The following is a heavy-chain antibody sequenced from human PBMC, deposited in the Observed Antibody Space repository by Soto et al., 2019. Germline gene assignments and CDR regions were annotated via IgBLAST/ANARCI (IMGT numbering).Heavy chain of an antibody. J-gene: IGHJ4*02. CDR1: GFTFSSYA. D-gene: IGHD6-19*01. CDR2: ISGSGGSS. Sequence: EVQLLESGGGLVQPGGSLRLSCAASGFTFSSYAMSWVRQAPGKGLEWVSAISGSGGSSYYADSVKGRFTISRDNSKNTLYLQMNSLRAEEKAVYYCARRTSGWYLAYWGQGTLVTVSS. CDR3: ARRTSGWYLAY. V-gene: IGHV3-23*01.